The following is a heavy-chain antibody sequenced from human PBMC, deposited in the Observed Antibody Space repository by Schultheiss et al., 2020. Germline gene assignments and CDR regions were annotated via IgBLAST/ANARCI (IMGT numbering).Heavy chain of an antibody. Sequence: GESLKISCAASGFTFSSDAMSWVRQAPGKGLEWVSAISGGGTIYYADSVKGRFTISRDNAKNSLYLQMNSLRAEDTAVYFCARGHYGLDVWGQGTTVTVSS. V-gene: IGHV3-23*01. CDR1: GFTFSSDA. J-gene: IGHJ6*02. CDR2: ISGGGTI. CDR3: ARGHYGLDV.